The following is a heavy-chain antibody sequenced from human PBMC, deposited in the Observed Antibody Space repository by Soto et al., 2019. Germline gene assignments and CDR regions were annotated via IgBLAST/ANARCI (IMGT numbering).Heavy chain of an antibody. D-gene: IGHD3-9*01. CDR1: GFTFNIYA. Sequence: QLLGSGGGLVQPGGSLRLSCEASGFTFNIYAMTWVRQAPGKGLEWVSNIGSTGTTTYYADSVKGRFAISRDNSKSTLSLQMNSLRAEDTAVYYCATVARYDDFDVWGQGTMVTVSS. CDR2: IGSTGTTT. V-gene: IGHV3-23*01. J-gene: IGHJ3*01. CDR3: ATVARYDDFDV.